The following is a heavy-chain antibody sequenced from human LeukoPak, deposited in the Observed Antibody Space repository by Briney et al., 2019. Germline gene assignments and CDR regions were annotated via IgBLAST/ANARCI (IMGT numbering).Heavy chain of an antibody. CDR2: ISYDGSNK. J-gene: IGHJ3*02. CDR1: GFTFSSYG. V-gene: IGHV3-30*18. CDR3: AKENPVSKGAFDI. D-gene: IGHD1-14*01. Sequence: PGRSLRLSCAASGFTFSSYGMHWVRQAPGRGLEWVAVISYDGSNKYYADSVKGRFTISRDNSKNTLYLQMNSLRAEDTAVYYCAKENPVSKGAFDIWGQGTMVTVSP.